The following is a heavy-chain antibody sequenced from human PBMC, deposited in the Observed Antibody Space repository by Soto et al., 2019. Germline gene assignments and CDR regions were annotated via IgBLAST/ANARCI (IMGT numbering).Heavy chain of an antibody. CDR2: IFSNDEK. CDR3: ARIYYDFWSGYYRDYYYMDV. D-gene: IGHD3-3*01. Sequence: SGPTLVNPTETLTLTCTVSGFSLSNARMGVSWIRQPPGKALEWLAHIFSNDEKSYSTSLKSRLTISKDTSKSQVVLTMTNMDPVDTATYYCARIYYDFWSGYYRDYYYMDVWGKGT. V-gene: IGHV2-26*01. CDR1: GFSLSNARMG. J-gene: IGHJ6*03.